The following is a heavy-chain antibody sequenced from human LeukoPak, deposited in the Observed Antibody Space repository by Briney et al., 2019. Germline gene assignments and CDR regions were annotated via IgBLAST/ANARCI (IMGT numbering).Heavy chain of an antibody. CDR3: ARAKGASYYYGSGRPVDWFDP. CDR1: GYSFTSYN. V-gene: IGHV1-18*04. CDR2: ISAYNGNT. J-gene: IGHJ5*02. Sequence: ASVKVSCKTSGYSFTSYNLHWVRQAPGQGLEWMGWISAYNGNTNYAQKLQGRVTMTTDTSTSTAYMELRSLRSDDTAVYYCARAKGASYYYGSGRPVDWFDPWGQGTLVTVSS. D-gene: IGHD3-10*01.